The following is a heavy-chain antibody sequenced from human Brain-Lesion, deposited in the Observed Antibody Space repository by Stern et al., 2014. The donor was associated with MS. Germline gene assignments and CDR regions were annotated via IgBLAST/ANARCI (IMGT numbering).Heavy chain of an antibody. CDR1: GGSVSSDNYY. J-gene: IGHJ6*02. CDR2: IYYSGTT. CDR3: ARDQFTTSLDV. D-gene: IGHD2-2*01. Sequence: QLQLQESGPGLVKPSQTLSLTCTVSGGSVSSDNYYWTWIRQQPGKGLEWIGHIYYSGTTYYNPSLKSRVTISKKTAKNQFLLNLNSVTAADTAMYYCARDQFTTSLDVWGQGTTVTVSS. V-gene: IGHV4-31*03.